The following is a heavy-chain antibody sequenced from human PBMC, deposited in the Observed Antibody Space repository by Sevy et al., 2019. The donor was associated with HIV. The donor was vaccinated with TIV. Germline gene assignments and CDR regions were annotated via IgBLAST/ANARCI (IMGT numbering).Heavy chain of an antibody. CDR1: GFSFSNYG. D-gene: IGHD1-26*01. J-gene: IGHJ2*01. CDR2: IWSDGSIK. CDR3: ARESGSNWYFDL. Sequence: GGSLRLSCVASGFSFSNYGMHWVRQAPGKGLEWVAAIWSDGSIKYYADSVRGGFAISRDNSKNTVYLQMNSLRVEDTAIYSCARESGSNWYFDLWGRGTLVTVSS. V-gene: IGHV3-33*01.